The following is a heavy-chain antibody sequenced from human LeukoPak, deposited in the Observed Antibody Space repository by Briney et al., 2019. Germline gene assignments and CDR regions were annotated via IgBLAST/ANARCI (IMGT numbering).Heavy chain of an antibody. CDR2: INHSGST. J-gene: IGHJ6*03. Sequence: PSETLSLTCAVYGGSFGGYYWSWIRQPPGKGLEWIGEINHSGSTNYNPSLKSRVTISVDTSKNQFSLKLSSVTAADTAVYYCARGLSPYYYYYMDVWGKGTTVTVSS. CDR1: GGSFGGYY. CDR3: ARGLSPYYYYYMDV. V-gene: IGHV4-34*01. D-gene: IGHD3-16*02.